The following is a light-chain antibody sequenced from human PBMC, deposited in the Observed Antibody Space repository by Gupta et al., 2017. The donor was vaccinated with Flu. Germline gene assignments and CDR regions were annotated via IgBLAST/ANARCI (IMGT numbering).Light chain of an antibody. CDR3: QQYDNLPAIT. CDR1: QDISNY. V-gene: IGKV1-33*01. J-gene: IGKJ5*01. Sequence: DIQMTQSPSSLSASVGDRVTITCQASQDISNYLNWYQQKPGKAPELLIYDASNLETGVPSRFSGSGSGTDFTFTISSRQPEDIATYYCQQYDNLPAITFGQGTLMEIK. CDR2: DAS.